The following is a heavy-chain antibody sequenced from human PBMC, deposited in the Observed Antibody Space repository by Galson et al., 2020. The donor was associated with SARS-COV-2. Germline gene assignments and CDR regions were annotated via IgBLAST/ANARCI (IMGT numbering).Heavy chain of an antibody. CDR3: ARAPSLTGYYLFGY. CDR1: GGSISSGGYY. D-gene: IGHD3-9*01. J-gene: IGHJ4*02. Sequence: SETLSLTCTVSGGSISSGGYYWSWIRQHPGKGLEWIGYIYYSGSTYYNPSLKSRVTISVDTSKNQFSLKLSSVTAADTAVYYCARAPSLTGYYLFGYWGQGTLVTVSS. CDR2: IYYSGST. V-gene: IGHV4-31*03.